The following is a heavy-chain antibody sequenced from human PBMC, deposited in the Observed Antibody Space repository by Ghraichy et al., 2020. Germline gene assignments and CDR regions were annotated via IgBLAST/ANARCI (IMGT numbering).Heavy chain of an antibody. D-gene: IGHD3-16*01. Sequence: GGSLRLSCVASGFTFSNFWMNWVRQAPGKGLEWVANIKQDGSEKYYVDSVKGRFTISRDNAKNSLYLQMNSLRAEDTAVYYCAKDGAWGQGTTVTVSS. V-gene: IGHV3-7*03. J-gene: IGHJ6*02. CDR3: AKDGA. CDR1: GFTFSNFW. CDR2: IKQDGSEK.